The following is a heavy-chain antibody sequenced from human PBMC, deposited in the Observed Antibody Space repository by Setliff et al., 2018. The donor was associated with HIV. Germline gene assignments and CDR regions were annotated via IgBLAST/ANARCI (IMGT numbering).Heavy chain of an antibody. D-gene: IGHD4-17*01. Sequence: ASVKVSCKASGYTFTNYYMRWVRQAPGQGLEWMGWINPNSGGTNYAQKFQGRVTMTRDTSISTAYMELSRLRSDDTAVYYCARGQYGDELFDYWGQGTLVTVSS. CDR1: GYTFTNYY. V-gene: IGHV1-2*02. J-gene: IGHJ4*02. CDR2: INPNSGGT. CDR3: ARGQYGDELFDY.